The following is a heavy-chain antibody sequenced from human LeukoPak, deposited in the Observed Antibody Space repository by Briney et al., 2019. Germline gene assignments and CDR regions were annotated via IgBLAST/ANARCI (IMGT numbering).Heavy chain of an antibody. V-gene: IGHV1-69*13. CDR3: ARARADGRDAFDI. CDR2: IIPIFGTA. CDR1: GGTFSRYA. J-gene: IGHJ3*02. D-gene: IGHD5-24*01. Sequence: SVKASCKASGGTFSRYAISWVRQAPGQGLEWMGGIIPIFGTANYAQKFQGRVTITADESTSTAYMELSSLRSEDTAVYYCARARADGRDAFDIWGQGTMVTVSS.